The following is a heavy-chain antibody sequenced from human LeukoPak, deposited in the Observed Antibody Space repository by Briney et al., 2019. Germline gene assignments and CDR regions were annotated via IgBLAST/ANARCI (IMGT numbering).Heavy chain of an antibody. Sequence: GGSPRLSCAASGFTFSSYWMSWVRQAPGKGLEWVANIKQDGSEKYYVDSVKGRFTISRDNAKNSLYLQMNSLRAEDTAVYYCAREKYSSSWYYYYYGMDVWGQGTTVTVSS. V-gene: IGHV3-7*01. D-gene: IGHD6-13*01. CDR3: AREKYSSSWYYYYYGMDV. CDR1: GFTFSSYW. CDR2: IKQDGSEK. J-gene: IGHJ6*02.